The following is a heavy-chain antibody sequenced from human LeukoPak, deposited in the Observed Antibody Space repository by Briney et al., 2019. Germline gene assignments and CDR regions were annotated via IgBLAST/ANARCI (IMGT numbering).Heavy chain of an antibody. CDR3: ARDQVGYYYYYMDV. CDR1: GFTVSSNY. CDR2: IYSGGST. V-gene: IGHV3-53*01. D-gene: IGHD2-15*01. Sequence: GGSLRLXCAASGFTVSSNYMSWVRQAPGKGLEWVSVIYSGGSTYYADSVKGRFTISRDNSKNTLYLQMNSLRAEDTAVYYCARDQVGYYYYYMDVWGKGTTVTVSS. J-gene: IGHJ6*03.